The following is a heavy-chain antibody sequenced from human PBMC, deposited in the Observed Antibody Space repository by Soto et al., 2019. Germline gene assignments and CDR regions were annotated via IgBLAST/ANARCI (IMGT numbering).Heavy chain of an antibody. D-gene: IGHD3-16*01. CDR2: ISGSGGST. J-gene: IGHJ3*02. CDR1: GYTFSSNA. Sequence: GGSLRISSAAYGYTFSSNAMSWVRQVPGKGLECVASISGSGGSTYYADSVKGRFTISRDNSKDTLYLQMNSLRVEDTAVYYCAIYVAFDNQNAFDMPGQATVVTV. CDR3: AIYVAFDNQNAFDM. V-gene: IGHV3-23*01.